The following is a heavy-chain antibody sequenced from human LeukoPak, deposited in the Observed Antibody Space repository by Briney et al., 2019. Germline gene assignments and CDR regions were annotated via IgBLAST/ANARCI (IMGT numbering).Heavy chain of an antibody. J-gene: IGHJ4*02. CDR2: ISGGGGST. CDR3: AKDRPNYDFWSGYSTAFDY. V-gene: IGHV3-23*01. D-gene: IGHD3-3*01. CDR1: GFTFSSYA. Sequence: GGSRRLSCAAAGFTFSSYAMSWVRQAAGKGLEWVSAISGGGGSTYYADSVKGRFTISRDNSKNTMYLQMNGLRAEDTAVYYCAKDRPNYDFWSGYSTAFDYWGQGTLVTVSS.